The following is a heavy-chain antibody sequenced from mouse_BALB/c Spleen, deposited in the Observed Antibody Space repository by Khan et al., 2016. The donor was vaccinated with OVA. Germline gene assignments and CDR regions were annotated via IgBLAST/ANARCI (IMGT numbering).Heavy chain of an antibody. Sequence: VQLVESGAELAKPGASVKMSCKASGYTFTSYWMHWVKQRPGQGLEWIGYINPSTGYSEYNQKFKDKATLTVDKSSSTAYMQLSSLTSDDSAVYYCANHGSSSAWFAYWGQGTLVTVSA. D-gene: IGHD1-1*01. CDR3: ANHGSSSAWFAY. CDR2: INPSTGYS. CDR1: GYTFTSYW. V-gene: IGHV1-7*01. J-gene: IGHJ3*01.